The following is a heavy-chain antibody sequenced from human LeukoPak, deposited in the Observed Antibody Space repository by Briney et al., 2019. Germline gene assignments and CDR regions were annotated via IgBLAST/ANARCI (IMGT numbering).Heavy chain of an antibody. J-gene: IGHJ4*02. D-gene: IGHD3-16*01. V-gene: IGHV1-8*02. CDR2: MNPNSGNT. CDR3: ARTFYEQMPHFDY. CDR1: GYTFTGYY. Sequence: ASVKVSCKASGYTFTGYYMHWVRQATGQGLEWMGWMNPNSGNTGYAQKFQGRVTMTRNTSISTAYMELSSLRSEDTAVYYCARTFYEQMPHFDYWGQGTLVTVSS.